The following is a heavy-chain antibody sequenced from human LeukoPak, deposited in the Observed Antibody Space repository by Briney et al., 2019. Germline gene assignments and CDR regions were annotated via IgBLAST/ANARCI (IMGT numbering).Heavy chain of an antibody. D-gene: IGHD4-23*01. Sequence: GGSLRLSCAASGFTFNSYAMAWVRQAPGKGLEWVSVIGRSGGDIQYVDSVKGRFTISRDNSKNTLYLQMNSLRAEDTAVYYCAKYAPPTTVVTRYFDYGGQGTLVTVSS. V-gene: IGHV3-23*01. CDR1: GFTFNSYA. CDR3: AKYAPPTTVVTRYFDY. CDR2: IGRSGGDI. J-gene: IGHJ4*02.